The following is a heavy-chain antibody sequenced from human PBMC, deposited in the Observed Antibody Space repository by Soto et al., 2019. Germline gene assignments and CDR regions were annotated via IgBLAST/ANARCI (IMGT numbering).Heavy chain of an antibody. V-gene: IGHV5-51*01. D-gene: IGHD6-19*01. Sequence: LKIYCKGSGYSFSSYWIGWVRQMPGKGLEWMGIIYPGDSDTRYSPSFQGQVTISADKSISTAYLQWSSLKASDTAMYYCARLPIAVAPGWYFDRWGRGTMVTVSS. CDR3: ARLPIAVAPGWYFDR. CDR2: IYPGDSDT. CDR1: GYSFSSYW. J-gene: IGHJ2*01.